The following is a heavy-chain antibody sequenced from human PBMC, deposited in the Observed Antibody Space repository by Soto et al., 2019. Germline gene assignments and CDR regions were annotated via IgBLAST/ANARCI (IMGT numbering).Heavy chain of an antibody. D-gene: IGHD2-21*02. V-gene: IGHV1-69*13. CDR3: ARDRTPSVVVTARFDY. CDR1: GGTLSSYA. Sequence: SVKVSCKASGGTLSSYAMTWVRQAPGQGLEWMGGVIPIFGTANYAQKFPGRVTITADESTSTAYMELSSLRSEDTAVYYCARDRTPSVVVTARFDYWGQGTLVTVSS. J-gene: IGHJ4*02. CDR2: VIPIFGTA.